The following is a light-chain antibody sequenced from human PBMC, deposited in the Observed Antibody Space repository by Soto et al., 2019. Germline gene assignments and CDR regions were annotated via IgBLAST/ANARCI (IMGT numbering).Light chain of an antibody. CDR1: QSVSSSY. Sequence: EIVLTQSPGTLSLSPGERATLSCRASQSVSSSYLTWYQQKPGQAPRLLIYGASSRATGIPDRFSGSGSGTAFTLTISLLELYDFPVYYFQQYCRSRYTFGQAPKLQLK. V-gene: IGKV3-20*01. CDR3: QQYCRSRYT. J-gene: IGKJ2*01. CDR2: GAS.